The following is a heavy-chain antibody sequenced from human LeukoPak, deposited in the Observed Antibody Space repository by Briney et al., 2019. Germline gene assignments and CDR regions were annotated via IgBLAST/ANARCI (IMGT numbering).Heavy chain of an antibody. D-gene: IGHD2-2*02. CDR3: ARSGIQSGYCSSTSCYTGY. Sequence: PGGSLRLSCAASGFSFSNYGMHWVRQAPGKGLEWVTVISYDGSNKYYADSVKGRFTISRDNSKNTLYLQMNSLRAEDTAVYYCARSGIQSGYCSSTSCYTGYWGQGTLVTVSS. CDR2: ISYDGSNK. J-gene: IGHJ4*02. CDR1: GFSFSNYG. V-gene: IGHV3-30*19.